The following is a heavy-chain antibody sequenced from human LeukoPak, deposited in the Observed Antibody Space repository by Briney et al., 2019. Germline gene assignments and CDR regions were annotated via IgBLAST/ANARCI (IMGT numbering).Heavy chain of an antibody. Sequence: PEGSLRLSCAASGFTFSSYEMNWVRQAPGKGLEWVSYSSSGGSAIYYADSVKGRFTISRDNAKNSLYLQMNSLRAEDTAVYYCVRDPSVAGDDYWGQGTLVSVSS. J-gene: IGHJ4*02. V-gene: IGHV3-48*03. CDR1: GFTFSSYE. D-gene: IGHD6-19*01. CDR2: SSSGGSAI. CDR3: VRDPSVAGDDY.